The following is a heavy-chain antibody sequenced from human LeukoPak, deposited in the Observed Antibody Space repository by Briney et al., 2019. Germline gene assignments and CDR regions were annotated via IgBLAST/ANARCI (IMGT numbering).Heavy chain of an antibody. J-gene: IGHJ4*02. V-gene: IGHV4-39*07. CDR1: GGSISSYY. CDR3: ARDRGGAAAGLFDY. CDR2: IYYSGST. D-gene: IGHD6-13*01. Sequence: SETLSLTCTVSGGSISSYYWGWIRQPPGKGLEWIGSIYYSGSTYYNPSLKSRVTISVDTSKNQFSLKLSSVTAADTAVYYCARDRGGAAAGLFDYWGQGTLVTVSS.